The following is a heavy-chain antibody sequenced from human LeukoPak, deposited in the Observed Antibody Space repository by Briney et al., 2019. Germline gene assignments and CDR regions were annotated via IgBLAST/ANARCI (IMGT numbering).Heavy chain of an antibody. CDR2: IYSGGTT. CDR1: GFTVGNNY. D-gene: IGHD2-2*01. V-gene: IGHV3-53*01. CDR3: ARGGKLEPTAMPT. Sequence: GGSLRLSCAASGFTVGNNYLSWVRQAPGKGLECVSIIYSGGTTYYADSVKGRFTISRDNAKTSLYLQINSLRVEDTAIYYCARGGKLEPTAMPTWGQGSLVVVSS. J-gene: IGHJ5*02.